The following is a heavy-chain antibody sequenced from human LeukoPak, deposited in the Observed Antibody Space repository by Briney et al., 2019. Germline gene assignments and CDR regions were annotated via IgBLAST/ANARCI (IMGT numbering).Heavy chain of an antibody. CDR3: ARGGSRYSNYLCDY. CDR2: IIPILGIA. Sequence: SVKVSCKAPGGTFSSYTISWVRQAPGQGLEWMGRIIPILGIANYAQKFQGRVTITADKSTSTAYMELSSLRSEDTAVYYCARGGSRYSNYLCDYWGQGALVTVSS. CDR1: GGTFSSYT. V-gene: IGHV1-69*02. J-gene: IGHJ4*02. D-gene: IGHD4-11*01.